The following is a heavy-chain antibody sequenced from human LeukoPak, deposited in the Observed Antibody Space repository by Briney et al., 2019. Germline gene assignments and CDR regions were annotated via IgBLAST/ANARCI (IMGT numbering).Heavy chain of an antibody. J-gene: IGHJ4*02. V-gene: IGHV4-59*12. Sequence: SETLSLTCTVSGGSISIYYWSWLRQPPGKALEGFGYINYSGSTNYNPSLKSRVTISVDTSKNQFSLKLTSVTAADTAVYYCCGSGWFAGPFGYWGQGALVTVSS. CDR1: GGSISIYY. CDR2: INYSGST. CDR3: CGSGWFAGPFGY. D-gene: IGHD6-19*01.